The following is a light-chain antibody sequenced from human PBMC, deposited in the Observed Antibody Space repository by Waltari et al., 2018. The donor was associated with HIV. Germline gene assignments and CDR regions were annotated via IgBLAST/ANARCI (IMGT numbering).Light chain of an antibody. CDR1: QSSGSY. CDR2: GAY. J-gene: IGKJ1*01. CDR3: QQSYSAPPT. V-gene: IGKV1-39*01. Sequence: DMQMTQSPSSLSASVGDKVTITCRASQSSGSYLNWYQQKPGKAPKLLIYGAYNLQSGVPSRFSGSGSGTDFTLTISSLQDEDFATYYCQQSYSAPPTFGQGTKVESK.